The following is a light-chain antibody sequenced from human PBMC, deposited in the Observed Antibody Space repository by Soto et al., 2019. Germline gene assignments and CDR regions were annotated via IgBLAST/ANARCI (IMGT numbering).Light chain of an antibody. CDR1: QSVSRN. CDR2: GAS. J-gene: IGKJ2*01. V-gene: IGKV3-15*01. CDR3: QQYNNWPPYT. Sequence: IVMTQSPATLSVSPGERATLSCRASQSVSRNLAWYQQTPGQAPRLLIFGASTRSTDIPARFSGSGSGTEFPLTFSSLQSDAFAVYHCQQYNNWPPYTFGQGTKLEIK.